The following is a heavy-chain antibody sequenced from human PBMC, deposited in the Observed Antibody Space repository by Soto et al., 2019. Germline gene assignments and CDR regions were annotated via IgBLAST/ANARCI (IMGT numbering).Heavy chain of an antibody. CDR3: AQGGYYYDSSGYLDY. CDR1: EFTFSSYS. V-gene: IGHV3-21*01. CDR2: ISSSSSYI. J-gene: IGHJ4*02. Sequence: VSLSCAASEFTFSSYSMNWVHQAPGEGLAWVSSISSSSSYIYYEDSVKGRFTISRDNAKNSQYLQMNSQRAEDTAVYYCAQGGYYYDSSGYLDYWGQGTLVTVSS. D-gene: IGHD3-22*01.